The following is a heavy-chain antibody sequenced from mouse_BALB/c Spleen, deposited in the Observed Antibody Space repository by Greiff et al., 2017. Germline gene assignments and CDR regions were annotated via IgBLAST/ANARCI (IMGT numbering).Heavy chain of an antibody. Sequence: EVMLVESGGGLVKLGGSLKLSCAASGFTFSSYYMSWVRQTPEKRLELVAAINSNGGSTYYPDTVKGRFTISRDNAKNTLYLQMSSLKSEDTALYYCARHEDGNYFDYWGQGTTLTVSS. CDR1: GFTFSSYY. CDR3: ARHEDGNYFDY. J-gene: IGHJ2*01. CDR2: INSNGGST. V-gene: IGHV5-6-2*01. D-gene: IGHD2-1*01.